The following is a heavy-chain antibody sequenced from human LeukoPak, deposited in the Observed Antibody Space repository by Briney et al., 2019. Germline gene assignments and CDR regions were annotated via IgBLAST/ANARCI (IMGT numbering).Heavy chain of an antibody. CDR1: GYTFTSYA. D-gene: IGHD3-22*01. J-gene: IGHJ4*02. Sequence: ASVKVSCKASGYTFTSYAMHWVRQAPGQRLERMGWINAGNGNTKYSQEFQGRVTITRDTSASTAYMELSSLRSEDMAVYYCAREGGYDSSGYYSTFDYWGQGTLVTVSS. CDR3: AREGGYDSSGYYSTFDY. CDR2: INAGNGNT. V-gene: IGHV1-3*03.